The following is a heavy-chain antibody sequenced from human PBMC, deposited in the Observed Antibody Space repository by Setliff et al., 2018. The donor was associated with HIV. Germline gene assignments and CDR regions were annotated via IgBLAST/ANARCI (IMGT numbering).Heavy chain of an antibody. Sequence: GESLKISCEASGYTFTNYLIGWVRQMPGKGLEWMGIIYPGDSDIIYSPSFQGQVTISADKSITTAYLQWSSLKASDTAMYYCARIGDTSGYYFYIFDLWGQGTKVTVSS. CDR3: ARIGDTSGYYFYIFDL. D-gene: IGHD3-22*01. J-gene: IGHJ3*01. V-gene: IGHV5-51*01. CDR2: IYPGDSDI. CDR1: GYTFTNYL.